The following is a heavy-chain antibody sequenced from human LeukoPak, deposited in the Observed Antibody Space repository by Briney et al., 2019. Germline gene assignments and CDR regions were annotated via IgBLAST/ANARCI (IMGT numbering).Heavy chain of an antibody. Sequence: SETLSLTCAVYVGSFSGYHWNWIRQPPGKGPEWIGEVNESGGTNINPSLNSRVSISIDTSKNQFSLRLSSVTAADTAFYFCARPQLGSSAGYVDYWGQGILVTVSS. J-gene: IGHJ4*02. CDR1: VGSFSGYH. V-gene: IGHV4-34*01. CDR3: ARPQLGSSAGYVDY. CDR2: VNESGGT. D-gene: IGHD3-9*01.